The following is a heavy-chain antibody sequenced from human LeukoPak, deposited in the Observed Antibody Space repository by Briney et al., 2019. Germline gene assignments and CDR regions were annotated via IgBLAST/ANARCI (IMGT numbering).Heavy chain of an antibody. V-gene: IGHV3-20*04. Sequence: GGSLRLSCAASGFTFDDYGMSWVRQAPGKGLEWVSGINWNGGSTGYADSVKGRFTISRDNAKNSLYLQMNSLRAEDTALYYCARTAGYSYGYGAFDIWGQGTMVTVSS. CDR3: ARTAGYSYGYGAFDI. CDR2: INWNGGST. D-gene: IGHD5-18*01. J-gene: IGHJ3*02. CDR1: GFTFDDYG.